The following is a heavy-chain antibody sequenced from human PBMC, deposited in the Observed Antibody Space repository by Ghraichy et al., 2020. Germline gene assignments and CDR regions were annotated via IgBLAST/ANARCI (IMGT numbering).Heavy chain of an antibody. J-gene: IGHJ6*02. V-gene: IGHV3-21*01. CDR3: ARTRFCDYKACFGIDV. CDR2: LSYDSTYI. CDR1: GFTFSTYS. D-gene: IGHD3-10*01. Sequence: GESLRLSCAASGFTFSTYSMNWVRQAPGKGLEWVSSLSYDSTYIYYADSLKGRFTISRDNAQNSLYLQMNSLRAEDTAVYYCARTRFCDYKACFGIDVWGQGTTVTVSS.